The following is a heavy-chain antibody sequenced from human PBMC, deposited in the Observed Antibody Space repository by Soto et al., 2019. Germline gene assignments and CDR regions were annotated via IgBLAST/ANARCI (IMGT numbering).Heavy chain of an antibody. CDR3: GRGDYANAFDI. CDR1: GGSISSGGYS. J-gene: IGHJ3*02. Sequence: SETQSLTCAVSGGSISSGGYSWNWIRQPPGKGLEWIGNIYHSGSTYYNASLKSRVTISVDRSKNQFSLKLSSVTAADTAVYYCGRGDYANAFDIWGQVTMVT. V-gene: IGHV4-30-2*01. D-gene: IGHD4-17*01. CDR2: IYHSGST.